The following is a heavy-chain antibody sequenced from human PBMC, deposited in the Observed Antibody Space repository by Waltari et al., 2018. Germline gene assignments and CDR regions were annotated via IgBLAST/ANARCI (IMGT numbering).Heavy chain of an antibody. CDR2: ISGSGGST. J-gene: IGHJ5*02. CDR1: GGSISSYY. D-gene: IGHD6-13*01. Sequence: VQLQESGPGLVKPSETLSLTCTVSGGSISSYYWSWIRQPPGKGLEWVSAISGSGGSTYYADSVKGRFTISRDNSKNTLYLQMNSLRAEDTAVYYCAKENIAAAGTNWFDPWGQGTLVTVSS. CDR3: AKENIAAAGTNWFDP. V-gene: IGHV3-23*01.